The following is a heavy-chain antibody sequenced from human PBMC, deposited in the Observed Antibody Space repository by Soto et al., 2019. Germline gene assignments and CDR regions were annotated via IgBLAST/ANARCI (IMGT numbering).Heavy chain of an antibody. Sequence: GGSLRLSCAASGFTFDDYGMSWVRQAPGKGLEWVSGINWNGGSTGYADSVKGRFTISRDNAKNSLYLQMNSLRAEDTALYHCARGLVRGVPRPSGYYYMDVWGKGTTVTVSS. J-gene: IGHJ6*03. V-gene: IGHV3-20*01. D-gene: IGHD3-10*01. CDR1: GFTFDDYG. CDR3: ARGLVRGVPRPSGYYYMDV. CDR2: INWNGGST.